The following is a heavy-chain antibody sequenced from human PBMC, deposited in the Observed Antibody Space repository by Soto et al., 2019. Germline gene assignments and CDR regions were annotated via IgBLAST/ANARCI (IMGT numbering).Heavy chain of an antibody. Sequence: SETLSLTCTVSGGSISSSSYYLAWIRQSPGKGLEWIGTIFYSGGTFYTPSLKSRVTMSVDTSNNQFSLKLSSVTAADTAVYYCARQASGYYYGWFDPWGQGTLVTVS. D-gene: IGHD3-22*01. CDR2: IFYSGGT. V-gene: IGHV4-39*01. J-gene: IGHJ5*02. CDR1: GGSISSSSYY. CDR3: ARQASGYYYGWFDP.